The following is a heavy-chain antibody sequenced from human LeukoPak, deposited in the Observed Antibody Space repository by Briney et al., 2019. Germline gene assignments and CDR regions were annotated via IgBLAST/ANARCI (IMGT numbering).Heavy chain of an antibody. V-gene: IGHV3-53*01. D-gene: IGHD3-10*01. CDR1: GFIVSSNY. CDR2: IHTGGYT. CDR3: VRALFDNNNYKFDF. Sequence: GGSLRLSCAASGFIVSSNYMSWVRQAPGKGLEWVSIIHTGGYTEYADSVKGRFSISRDNSKNTLFLQMNSLRAEDTAVYYCVRALFDNNNYKFDFRGQGTLVTVSS. J-gene: IGHJ4*02.